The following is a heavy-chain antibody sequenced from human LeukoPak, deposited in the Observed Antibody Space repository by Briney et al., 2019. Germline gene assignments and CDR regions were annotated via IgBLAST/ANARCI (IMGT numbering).Heavy chain of an antibody. J-gene: IGHJ4*02. CDR3: ARRPLRPTGTIYFDY. CDR2: IIPIFGTA. Sequence: GASVTVSCTASGGTFSSYAISWVRQAPGQGFEWMGGIIPIFGTANYAQKFQGRVTITTDESTGTAYMELSSLRSEDTAVYYCARRPLRPTGTIYFDYWGQGTLVTVSS. V-gene: IGHV1-69*05. D-gene: IGHD1-1*01. CDR1: GGTFSSYA.